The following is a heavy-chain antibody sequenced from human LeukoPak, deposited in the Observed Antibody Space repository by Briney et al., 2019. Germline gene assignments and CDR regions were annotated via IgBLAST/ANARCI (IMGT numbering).Heavy chain of an antibody. V-gene: IGHV1-46*01. CDR2: INPSGGST. CDR3: ARGGISTSPGGDYYMDV. Sequence: ASVKVSCKASGYTFTSYYMHWVRQAPGQGLEWMGIINPSGGSTNYAQKLQGRVTMTKDTSTSTVYMELSSLRSEDTAVYYCARGGISTSPGGDYYMDVWGKGTTVTVSS. J-gene: IGHJ6*03. D-gene: IGHD2/OR15-2a*01. CDR1: GYTFTSYY.